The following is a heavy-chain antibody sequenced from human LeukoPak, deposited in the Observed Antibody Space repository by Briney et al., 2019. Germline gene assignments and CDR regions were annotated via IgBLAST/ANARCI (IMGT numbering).Heavy chain of an antibody. CDR3: ARSVATTYAGYYYYYMDV. CDR2: IYTSGST. V-gene: IGHV4-4*07. Sequence: SQTLSLTCTVSGGSISSYYWSWIRQPAGKGLEWNGRIYTSGSTNYNPSLKSRVTMSVDTSKNQFSLKLSSVTAADTAVYYCARSVATTYAGYYYYYMDVWGKGTTVTVSS. CDR1: GGSISSYY. J-gene: IGHJ6*03. D-gene: IGHD5-12*01.